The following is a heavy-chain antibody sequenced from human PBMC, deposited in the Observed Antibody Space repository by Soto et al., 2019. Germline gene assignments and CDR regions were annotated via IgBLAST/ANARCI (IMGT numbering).Heavy chain of an antibody. CDR3: ARGPRAALHGS. J-gene: IGHJ5*02. V-gene: IGHV4-59*01. CDR2: IYYSGSV. CDR1: GGSISGDY. Sequence: QVQLQESGPGLVKPSETLSLTCAVSGGSISGDYWSWIRQPPGKGLEWIGYIYYSGSVTYNPSLRGRVTITRDTSKNQFSLKLSSVTAADTAVYFCARGPRAALHGSWGQGTLVTVSS. D-gene: IGHD6-6*01.